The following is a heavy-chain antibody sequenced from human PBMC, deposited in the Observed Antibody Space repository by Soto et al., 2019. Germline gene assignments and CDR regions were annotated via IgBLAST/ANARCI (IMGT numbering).Heavy chain of an antibody. J-gene: IGHJ6*02. Sequence: GGSLRLSCAAPGFSFNTYGMHWVRQAPGKGLEWVAIIWYDGSNKYYADSVKGRFTISRDSSKNTLYLQMNSLRAEDTAVYYCARNREYSGYGGFYYGMDVWGQGTTVTVSS. CDR2: IWYDGSNK. V-gene: IGHV3-33*01. CDR3: ARNREYSGYGGFYYGMDV. CDR1: GFSFNTYG. D-gene: IGHD5-12*01.